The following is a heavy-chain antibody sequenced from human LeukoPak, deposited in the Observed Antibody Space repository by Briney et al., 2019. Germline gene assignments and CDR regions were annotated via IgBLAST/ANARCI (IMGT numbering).Heavy chain of an antibody. V-gene: IGHV3-23*01. CDR1: GFTFSSYA. J-gene: IGHJ6*02. D-gene: IGHD4-17*01. CDR3: AKGMGDYVLFYYYGMDV. Sequence: PGGSLRLSSAASGFTFSSYAMSWVRQAPGKGLEWVSAISGSGGSTYYADSVKGRFTISRDNSKNTLYLQMNSLRAEDTAVYYCAKGMGDYVLFYYYGMDVWGQGTTVTVSS. CDR2: ISGSGGST.